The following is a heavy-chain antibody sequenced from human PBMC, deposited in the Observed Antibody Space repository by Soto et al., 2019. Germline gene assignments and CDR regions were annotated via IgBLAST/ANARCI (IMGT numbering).Heavy chain of an antibody. J-gene: IGHJ5*02. Sequence: ASVKVSCKASGYTFTIYGISWVLQAPGQGLEWMGWISAYNGNTNYAQKLQGRVTMTTDTSTSTAYMELRSLRSDDTAVYYCARGRAEQWLVLDWFDPWGQGTRVTVAS. CDR2: ISAYNGNT. CDR3: ARGRAEQWLVLDWFDP. CDR1: GYTFTIYG. V-gene: IGHV1-18*01. D-gene: IGHD6-19*01.